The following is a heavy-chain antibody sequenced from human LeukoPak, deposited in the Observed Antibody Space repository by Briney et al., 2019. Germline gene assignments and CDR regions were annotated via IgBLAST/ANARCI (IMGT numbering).Heavy chain of an antibody. Sequence: PSETLSLTRTVSGGSISSYYCSWIRQPAGKGLEWIGRIYTSGSTNYNPSLKSRVTMSVDTSKNQFSLKLSSVTAADTAVYYCARVKCSSTSCYQFDYWGQGTLVTVSS. CDR2: IYTSGST. CDR3: ARVKCSSTSCYQFDY. J-gene: IGHJ4*02. V-gene: IGHV4-4*07. D-gene: IGHD2-2*01. CDR1: GGSISSYY.